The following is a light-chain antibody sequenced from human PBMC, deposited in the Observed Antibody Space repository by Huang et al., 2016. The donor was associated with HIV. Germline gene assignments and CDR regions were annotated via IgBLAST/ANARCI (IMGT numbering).Light chain of an antibody. CDR1: QSVSSN. V-gene: IGKV3D-15*01. Sequence: IVMTQSPATLYVSPGERATLSCRASQSVSSNLAWYQQKVGQAPSLLIYGASTRATGIPARFSGSGSGTEFTLTISSLQSEDFAVYFCQHYNNWPRTFGQGTKVEIK. CDR3: QHYNNWPRT. J-gene: IGKJ1*01. CDR2: GAS.